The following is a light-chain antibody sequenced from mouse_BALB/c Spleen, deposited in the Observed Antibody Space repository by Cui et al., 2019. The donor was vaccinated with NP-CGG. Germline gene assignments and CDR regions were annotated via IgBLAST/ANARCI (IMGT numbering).Light chain of an antibody. CDR1: TGAVTTSNY. V-gene: IGLV1*01. CDR2: GTN. Sequence: QAVVTQESALTTSPGETVHLTCRSSTGAVTTSNYANWVQEKPDHLFTGLIGGTNNRVPGVPARFSGSLIGDKAALIITGAQTEDEAIYFCALWYSNHWVFGGGTKLTVL. CDR3: ALWYSNHWV. J-gene: IGLJ1*01.